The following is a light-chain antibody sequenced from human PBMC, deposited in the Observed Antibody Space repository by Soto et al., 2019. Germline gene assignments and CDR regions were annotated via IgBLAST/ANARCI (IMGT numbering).Light chain of an antibody. CDR1: QSVSSSY. CDR3: KNYVSPQIN. Sequence: EIVLPTSPGTLSFSPVESSTLSFLASQSVSSSYLAWYQQKPGQANRLIIYGAYSRATGIPDRFSGSGSGTDFTLTISRMEPEDFAVYYCKNYVSPQINFGKGTRREIK. V-gene: IGKV3-20*01. J-gene: IGKJ5*01. CDR2: GAY.